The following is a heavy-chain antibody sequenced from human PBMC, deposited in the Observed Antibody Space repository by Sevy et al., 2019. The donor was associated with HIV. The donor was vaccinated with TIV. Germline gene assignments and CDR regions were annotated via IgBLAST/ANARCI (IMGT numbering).Heavy chain of an antibody. CDR1: GFTFSNAW. V-gene: IGHV3-15*01. Sequence: GGSLRLSCAASGFTFSNAWMSWVRQAPGKGLEWVGRIKSKTDGGTTDYAAPVKGRFTISRDDSKNTLYLQMNSLKTADTAVYYCTTPLPVGMATIGYYYYMDVWGKGTTVTVSS. CDR3: TTPLPVGMATIGYYYYMDV. J-gene: IGHJ6*03. D-gene: IGHD5-12*01. CDR2: IKSKTDGGTT.